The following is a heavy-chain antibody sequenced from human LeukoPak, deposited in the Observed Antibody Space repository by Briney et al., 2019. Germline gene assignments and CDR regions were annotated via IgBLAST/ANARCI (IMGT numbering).Heavy chain of an antibody. CDR3: AKVTSTAWYYLDY. CDR2: ISSSGGST. D-gene: IGHD6-19*01. V-gene: IGHV3-23*01. J-gene: IGHJ4*02. CDR1: GNYW. Sequence: PGGSLRLSCAASGNYWMHWVRQAPGKGLEWVSAISSSGGSTYYADSVKGRVTISRDNSKNTLYLQMNSLRAEDTAVYYCAKVTSTAWYYLDYWGQGTLVTVSS.